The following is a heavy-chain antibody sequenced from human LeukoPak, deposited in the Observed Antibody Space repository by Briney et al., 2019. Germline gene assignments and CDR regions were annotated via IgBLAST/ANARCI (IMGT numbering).Heavy chain of an antibody. CDR3: AKDIGPVGYYYMDV. J-gene: IGHJ6*03. V-gene: IGHV3-9*01. Sequence: SLRLSCAASGFTFDDYAMHWVRQAPGKGLEWVSGISWNSGSIGYADSVKGRFTISRDNAKNSLYLQMNSLRAEDTALYYCAKDIGPVGYYYMDVWGKGTTVTVS. D-gene: IGHD1-26*01. CDR2: ISWNSGSI. CDR1: GFTFDDYA.